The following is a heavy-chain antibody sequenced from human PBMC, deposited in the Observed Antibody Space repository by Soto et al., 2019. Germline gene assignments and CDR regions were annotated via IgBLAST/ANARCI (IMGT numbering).Heavy chain of an antibody. CDR1: GFTFSSYG. Sequence: QVQLVESGGGVVQPGRSLRLSCAASGFTFSSYGMHWVRQAPGKGLEWVAVISYDGSNKYYADSVTGRFTISRDNSKNTLYLQMNSLRAEDTAVYYCAKVITSGDYFYYYYGMDVWGQGTTVTVSS. CDR2: ISYDGSNK. D-gene: IGHD4-17*01. J-gene: IGHJ6*02. V-gene: IGHV3-30*18. CDR3: AKVITSGDYFYYYYGMDV.